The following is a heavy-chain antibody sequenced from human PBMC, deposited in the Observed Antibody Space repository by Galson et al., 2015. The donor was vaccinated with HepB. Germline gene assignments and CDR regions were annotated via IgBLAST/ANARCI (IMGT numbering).Heavy chain of an antibody. V-gene: IGHV3-20*04. J-gene: IGHJ4*02. D-gene: IGHD5-18*01. CDR1: GFTFQNHG. Sequence: SLRLSCAASGFTFQNHGMNWVRQAPGKGLEWVSGLNWNGGSTGYGDSVKGRFTISRDNAKNSLYLQMKSLRAEDTALYYCVRDISYISFDLWGQGTLVTVSS. CDR3: VRDISYISFDL. CDR2: LNWNGGST.